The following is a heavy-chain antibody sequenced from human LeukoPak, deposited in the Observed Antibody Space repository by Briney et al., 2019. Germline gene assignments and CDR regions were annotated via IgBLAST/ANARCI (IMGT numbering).Heavy chain of an antibody. CDR2: INHSGST. Sequence: SETLSLTCAVYGGSFSGYYWSWIRQPPGKGLEWIGEINHSGSTNYNPSLKSRVTISVDTSKNQFSLKLSSVTAADTAVYYCARGTGSSRGTTFLGYYYGMDVWGQGTTVTVSS. J-gene: IGHJ6*02. CDR3: ARGTGSSRGTTFLGYYYGMDV. D-gene: IGHD1-7*01. CDR1: GGSFSGYY. V-gene: IGHV4-34*01.